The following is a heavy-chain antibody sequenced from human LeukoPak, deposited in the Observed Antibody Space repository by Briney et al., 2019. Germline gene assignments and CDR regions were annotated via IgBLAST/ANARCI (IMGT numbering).Heavy chain of an antibody. D-gene: IGHD6-19*01. CDR3: AIPGYSSGWYDYYYYGMDV. Sequence: GASVKVSCKASGYTFTGYYMHWVRQAPGQGLEWMGGIIPIFGTANYAQKFQGRVTITADESTSTAYMELSSLRSEDTAVYYCAIPGYSSGWYDYYYYGMDVWGQGTTVTVSS. J-gene: IGHJ6*02. V-gene: IGHV1-69*13. CDR2: IIPIFGTA. CDR1: GYTFTGYY.